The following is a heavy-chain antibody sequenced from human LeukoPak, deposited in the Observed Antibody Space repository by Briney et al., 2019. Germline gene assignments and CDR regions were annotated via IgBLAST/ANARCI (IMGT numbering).Heavy chain of an antibody. CDR2: IYPGDSDT. CDR1: GYSFTSYW. CDR3: ARLGGEQHQTMGPNENYYYYYGMDV. Sequence: GESLKISCKGSGYSFTSYWIGWVRPMPGKGLEWMGIIYPGDSDTRYSPSFQGQVTISADKSISTAYLQWSSLKASDTAMYYCARLGGEQHQTMGPNENYYYYYGMDVWGQGTTVTVSS. D-gene: IGHD3-16*01. V-gene: IGHV5-51*01. J-gene: IGHJ6*02.